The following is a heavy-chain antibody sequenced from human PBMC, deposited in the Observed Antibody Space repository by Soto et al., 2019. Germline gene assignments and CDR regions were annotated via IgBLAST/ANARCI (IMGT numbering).Heavy chain of an antibody. J-gene: IGHJ4*02. Sequence: GWSLRLSCAASGFTFSSYAMHLVRQAPGKGLEWVAVISYDGSNKYYADSVKGRFTISRDNSKNTLYLQMNSLRAEDTAVYYCARDYCSSNSCFSYWGQGTLVTVSS. D-gene: IGHD2-2*01. CDR2: ISYDGSNK. CDR3: ARDYCSSNSCFSY. V-gene: IGHV3-30-3*01. CDR1: GFTFSSYA.